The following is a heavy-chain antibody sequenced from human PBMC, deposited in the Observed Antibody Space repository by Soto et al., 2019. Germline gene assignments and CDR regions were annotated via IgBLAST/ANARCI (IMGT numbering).Heavy chain of an antibody. V-gene: IGHV3-30-3*01. D-gene: IGHD5-18*01. J-gene: IGHJ4*02. CDR3: ARDHGYSYGLYYFDY. CDR1: GFTFSSYA. CDR2: ISYDGSNK. Sequence: QVQLVESGGGVVQPGRSLRLSCAASGFTFSSYAMHWVRQAPGKGLEWVAVISYDGSNKYYADSVKGRFTISRDNSKNTLYLQMNSLRAEDTAVYYCARDHGYSYGLYYFDYWGQGTLVTVSS.